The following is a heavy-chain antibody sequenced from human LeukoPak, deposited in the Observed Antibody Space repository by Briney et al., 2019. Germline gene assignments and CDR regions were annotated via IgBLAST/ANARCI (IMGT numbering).Heavy chain of an antibody. CDR2: IIPIFGTA. D-gene: IGHD2-2*01. CDR3: ASRGRRVGYCSSTSCYRNWFDP. Sequence: ASVKVSCKASGGTFSSYAISWVRQAPGQGLEWMGGIIPIFGTANYAQKFQGRVTITTDESTSTAYMELSGLRSEDTAVYYCASRGRRVGYCSSTSCYRNWFDPWGQGTLVTVSS. CDR1: GGTFSSYA. V-gene: IGHV1-69*05. J-gene: IGHJ5*02.